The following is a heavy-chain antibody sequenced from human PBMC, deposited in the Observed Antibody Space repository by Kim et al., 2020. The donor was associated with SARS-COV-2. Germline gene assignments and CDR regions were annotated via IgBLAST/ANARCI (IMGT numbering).Heavy chain of an antibody. V-gene: IGHV3-23*01. CDR1: GFTFSSYA. CDR2: ISGSGGST. CDR3: AKGLDGYNSYFDY. Sequence: GGSLRLSCVASGFTFSSYAMSWVRQAPGKGLEWVSAISGSGGSTYYADSVKGRFTISRDNSKNTLYLQMNSLRAEDTAVYYCAKGLDGYNSYFDYWGQGTLVTVSS. D-gene: IGHD5-12*01. J-gene: IGHJ4*02.